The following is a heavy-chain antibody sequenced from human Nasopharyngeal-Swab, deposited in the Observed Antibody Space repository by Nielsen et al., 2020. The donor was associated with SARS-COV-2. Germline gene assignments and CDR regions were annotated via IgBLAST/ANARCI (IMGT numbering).Heavy chain of an antibody. Sequence: WIRQPPGKGLEWIGEINHSGSTNYNPSLKSRVTIPIDTSKNQFSPNLSSVTAADMAVYYCTRRAEGLELWRRYFYYMDVWGKGTTVTVSS. J-gene: IGHJ6*04. CDR2: INHSGST. CDR3: TRRAEGLELWRRYFYYMDV. D-gene: IGHD5-18*01. V-gene: IGHV4-34*01.